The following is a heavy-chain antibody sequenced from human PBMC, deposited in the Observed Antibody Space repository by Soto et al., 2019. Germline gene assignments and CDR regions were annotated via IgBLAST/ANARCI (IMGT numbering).Heavy chain of an antibody. J-gene: IGHJ3*02. CDR3: ARDPGHQNYLRPDAFDI. CDR1: GGTFSSYA. Sequence: SVKVSCKASGGTFSSYAISWVRQAPGRGLEWMGGIIPIFGTANYAQKFQGRVTITADESTSTAYMELSSLRSEDTAVYYCARDPGHQNYLRPDAFDIWGQGTMVTVSS. CDR2: IIPIFGTA. D-gene: IGHD1-7*01. V-gene: IGHV1-69*13.